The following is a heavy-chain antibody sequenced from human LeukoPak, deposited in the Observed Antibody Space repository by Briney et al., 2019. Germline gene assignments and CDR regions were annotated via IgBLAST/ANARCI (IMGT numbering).Heavy chain of an antibody. CDR3: ARDGYSSSSFTPFDY. CDR2: IIPIFGTA. D-gene: IGHD6-6*01. V-gene: IGHV1-69*13. J-gene: IGHJ4*02. Sequence: SVKVSCKASGGTFSSYAISWVRQAPGQGLEWMGGIIPIFGTANYAQKFQGRVTITADESTSTAYMELSSLRSDDTAVYYCARDGYSSSSFTPFDYWGQGTLVTVSS. CDR1: GGTFSSYA.